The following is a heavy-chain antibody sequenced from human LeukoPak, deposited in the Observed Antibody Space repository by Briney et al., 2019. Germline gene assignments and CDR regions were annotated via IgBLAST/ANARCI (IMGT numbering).Heavy chain of an antibody. CDR1: GFTFSSYA. D-gene: IGHD3-22*01. V-gene: IGHV3-23*01. J-gene: IGHJ4*02. Sequence: PGGSLRLSCAASGFTFSSYAMSWVRQAPGKGLEWLSAISGSGGSTYYADSVKGRFTISRDNSKNTLYLQMNSLRAEDTAVYYCATEREGYYYDSSGYYIDYWGQGTLVTVSS. CDR3: ATEREGYYYDSSGYYIDY. CDR2: ISGSGGST.